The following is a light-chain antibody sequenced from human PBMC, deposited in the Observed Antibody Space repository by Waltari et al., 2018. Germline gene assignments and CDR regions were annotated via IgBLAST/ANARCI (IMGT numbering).Light chain of an antibody. CDR1: QSLTKRY. V-gene: IGKV3-20*01. J-gene: IGKJ2*01. CDR3: QQYGSSVLYT. Sequence: VLTQSPGTLSLSPGERATLSCRASQSLTKRYLAWYQQKPGQAPRLLIYGASSRAAAIPDRFSGSGSGTAFTLTISRLEPEDFAVYYCQQYGSSVLYTFGQGTKLEIK. CDR2: GAS.